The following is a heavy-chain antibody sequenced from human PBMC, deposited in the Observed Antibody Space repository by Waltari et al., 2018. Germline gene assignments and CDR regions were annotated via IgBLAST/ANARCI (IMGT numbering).Heavy chain of an antibody. CDR3: AREYGLRGTTLTTGY. Sequence: QVQLVESGGALVKPGGSLRLSCTASGFTFSDYYRTWVRQAPGKGLEWISYISNTGNTIYSAESVRGRFFISRDNAQNSLFLQMNSLSAEDTAVYYCAREYGLRGTTLTTGYWGQGTLVTVSS. J-gene: IGHJ4*02. CDR1: GFTFSDYY. D-gene: IGHD4-4*01. CDR2: ISNTGNTI. V-gene: IGHV3-11*01.